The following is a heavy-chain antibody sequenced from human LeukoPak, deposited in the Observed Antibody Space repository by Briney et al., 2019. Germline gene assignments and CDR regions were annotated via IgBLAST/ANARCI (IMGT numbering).Heavy chain of an antibody. J-gene: IGHJ4*02. CDR1: GGTFSSYA. CDR2: IIPIFGTA. CDR3: AREEGSFDAPTFDY. D-gene: IGHD6-13*01. Sequence: ASVKVSCKASGGTFSSYAISWVRQAPGQGLEWMGGIIPIFGTANYAQKLQGRVTMTTDTSTSTAYMELRSLRSDDTAVYYCAREEGSFDAPTFDYWGQGTLVTVSS. V-gene: IGHV1-69*05.